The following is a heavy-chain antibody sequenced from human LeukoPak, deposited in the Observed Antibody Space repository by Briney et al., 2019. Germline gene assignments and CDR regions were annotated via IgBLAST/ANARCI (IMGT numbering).Heavy chain of an antibody. Sequence: PGRSLRLSCAASGFTFSSYGMHWVRQAPGKGLEWVAVISYDGSNKYYADSVKGRFTISRDNSKNTLYLQMNSLRAEDTAVYYCAKDHELWFGEYPPYYYYGMDVWGQGTTVTVSS. CDR2: ISYDGSNK. D-gene: IGHD3-10*01. CDR1: GFTFSSYG. CDR3: AKDHELWFGEYPPYYYYGMDV. V-gene: IGHV3-30*18. J-gene: IGHJ6*02.